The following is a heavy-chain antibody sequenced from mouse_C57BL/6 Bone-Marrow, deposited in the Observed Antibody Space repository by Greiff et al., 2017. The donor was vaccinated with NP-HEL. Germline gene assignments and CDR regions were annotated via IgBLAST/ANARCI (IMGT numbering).Heavy chain of an antibody. V-gene: IGHV1-64*01. CDR2: IHPNSGST. CDR3: ARLLGDYYAMDY. D-gene: IGHD1-1*01. J-gene: IGHJ4*01. Sequence: QVQLKQSGAELVKPGASVKLSCKASGYTFTSYWMHWVKQRPGQGLEWIGMIHPNSGSTNYNEKFKSKATLTVHKSSSTAYMQLSSLTSEDSAVYYCARLLGDYYAMDYWGQGTSVTVSS. CDR1: GYTFTSYW.